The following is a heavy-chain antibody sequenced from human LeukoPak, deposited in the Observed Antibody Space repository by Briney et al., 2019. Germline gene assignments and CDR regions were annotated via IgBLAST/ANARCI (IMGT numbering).Heavy chain of an antibody. Sequence: SETLSLTRTVSGGSVTSGNWNWIRQPAGKGLEWIGRIYTNGGASYNPSLKSRVTISIDASKNQFSLKLSSVTAADTAVYYCAREPPDYWGQGILVTVSS. CDR1: GGSVTSGN. CDR2: IYTNGGA. V-gene: IGHV4-4*07. J-gene: IGHJ4*02. CDR3: AREPPDY.